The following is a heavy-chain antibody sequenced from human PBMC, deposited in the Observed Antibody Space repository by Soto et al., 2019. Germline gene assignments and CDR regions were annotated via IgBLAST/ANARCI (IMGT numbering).Heavy chain of an antibody. J-gene: IGHJ6*04. V-gene: IGHV3-11*01. CDR3: ARRKRDLDV. D-gene: IGHD6-25*01. Sequence: VYDVGVIRQDPGKGLEWVSYISSSGSTIYYADSVKGRFTISRDNAKNSLYLQMNSLRAEDTAVYYCARRKRDLDVWGKGTTVSVPS. CDR2: ISSSGSTI. CDR1: VYD.